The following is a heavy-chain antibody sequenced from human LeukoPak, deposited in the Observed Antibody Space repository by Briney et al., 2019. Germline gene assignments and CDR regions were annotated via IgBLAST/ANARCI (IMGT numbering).Heavy chain of an antibody. CDR1: GFSFGDYA. Sequence: GGSLRLSCPASGFSFGDYAMSWVRQAPGKGLEWVSAISGSGGSTYYADSVKGRFTISRDNSKNTLYLQMNSLRAEDTAVYYCAKEGVPAYYYYYYMDVWGKGTTVTVSS. CDR2: ISGSGGST. J-gene: IGHJ6*03. D-gene: IGHD2-2*01. V-gene: IGHV3-23*01. CDR3: AKEGVPAYYYYYYMDV.